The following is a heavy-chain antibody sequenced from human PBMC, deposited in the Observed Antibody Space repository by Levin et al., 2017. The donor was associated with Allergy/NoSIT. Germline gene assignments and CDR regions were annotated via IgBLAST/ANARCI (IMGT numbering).Heavy chain of an antibody. Sequence: GGSLRLSCAVSGFAFSSYGMHWVRQAPGKGLEWVAGISDDGSKKYYADSVKGRFTISRDNFKNTLYLQMNSLRVEDTTVHYCAKVRRELVIATDAFDIWGPGTMVTVSS. CDR2: ISDDGSKK. D-gene: IGHD3-9*01. V-gene: IGHV3-30*18. CDR3: AKVRRELVIATDAFDI. CDR1: GFAFSSYG. J-gene: IGHJ3*02.